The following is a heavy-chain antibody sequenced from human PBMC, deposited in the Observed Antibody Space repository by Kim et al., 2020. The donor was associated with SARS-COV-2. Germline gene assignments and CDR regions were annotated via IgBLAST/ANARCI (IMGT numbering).Heavy chain of an antibody. CDR1: GFTFSSYA. CDR2: VSGSGGST. J-gene: IGHJ4*02. D-gene: IGHD1-1*01. CDR3: PKGESNNWSIFDY. V-gene: IGHV3-23*01. Sequence: GGSLRLSCAASGFTFSSYAMSWVRQAPGKGPEWVSLVSGSGGSTYHADSVKGRFAISRDNSKKTLYLQMNSLRAEDTALYYCPKGESNNWSIFDYWGQGTLVTVSS.